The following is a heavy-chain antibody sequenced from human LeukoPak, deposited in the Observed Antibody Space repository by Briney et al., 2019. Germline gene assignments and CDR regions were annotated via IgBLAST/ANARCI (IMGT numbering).Heavy chain of an antibody. Sequence: SETLSLTCTVSGGSISSYYWSWIRQPPGKGLEWIGYIYYSGSTNYNPSLKSRVTISVDTSKNQFSLKLSSVTAADTAVYYCARDKGSGSYYKLWFDPWGQGTLVTVSS. D-gene: IGHD3-10*01. CDR2: IYYSGST. J-gene: IGHJ5*02. V-gene: IGHV4-59*01. CDR3: ARDKGSGSYYKLWFDP. CDR1: GGSISSYY.